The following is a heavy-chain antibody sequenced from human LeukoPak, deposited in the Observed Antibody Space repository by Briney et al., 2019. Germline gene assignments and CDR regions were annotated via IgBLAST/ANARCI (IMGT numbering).Heavy chain of an antibody. CDR1: GFTFSSYG. CDR3: AKAFRGIAVAGHDAFDI. CDR2: IRYDGSNK. J-gene: IGHJ3*02. D-gene: IGHD6-19*01. V-gene: IGHV3-30*02. Sequence: GGSLRLSCAASGFTFSSYGMHWVRQAPGKGLEWVAFIRYDGSNKYYADSVKGRFTISRGNSKNTLYLQMNSLRAEDTAVYYCAKAFRGIAVAGHDAFDIWGQGTMVTVSS.